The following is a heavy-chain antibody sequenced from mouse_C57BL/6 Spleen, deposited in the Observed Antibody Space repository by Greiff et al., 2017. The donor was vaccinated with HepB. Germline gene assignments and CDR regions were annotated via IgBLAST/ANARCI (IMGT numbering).Heavy chain of an antibody. Sequence: VQLQQPGAELVRPGSSVKLSCKASGYTFTSYWMHWVKQRPIQGLEWIGNIDPSDSETHNNQKLKDKATLTVDKSSSTAYMQLSSLTSEDSAVEYCARAGYDYDEAWFAYWGQGTLVTVSA. CDR1: GYTFTSYW. CDR2: IDPSDSET. CDR3: ARAGYDYDEAWFAY. V-gene: IGHV1-52*01. D-gene: IGHD2-4*01. J-gene: IGHJ3*01.